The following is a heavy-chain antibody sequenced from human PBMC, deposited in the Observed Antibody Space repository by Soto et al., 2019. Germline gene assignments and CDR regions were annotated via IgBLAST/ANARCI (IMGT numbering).Heavy chain of an antibody. CDR1: GFTFSDYY. CDR3: ARRLGFSGVGPSTSNWFDP. V-gene: IGHV3-11*01. J-gene: IGHJ5*02. CDR2: ISSSGNTI. Sequence: QVQLVESGGGSVKPGGSLRLSCAASGFTFSDYYMSWMRQAPGKGLEWLSYISSSGNTIYYTTSVKGRFTISRDNAKNSLSLQMNSLTAEDTAVYYCARRLGFSGVGPSTSNWFDPWGQGTLVTVSS. D-gene: IGHD1-26*01.